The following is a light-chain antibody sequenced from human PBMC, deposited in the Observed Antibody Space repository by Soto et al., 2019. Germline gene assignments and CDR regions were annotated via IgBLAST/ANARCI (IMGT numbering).Light chain of an antibody. CDR3: SSYTISSTYV. CDR2: QVS. Sequence: QSALTQPASVSGSPGQSITLSCTGTSSDFGTYNYVSWYQQHPGKAPKLMISQVSNRPSGVSNRFSGSKSGNTASLTISGLQAEDEADYYCSSYTISSTYVFGTGTKLTVL. V-gene: IGLV2-14*01. CDR1: SSDFGTYNY. J-gene: IGLJ1*01.